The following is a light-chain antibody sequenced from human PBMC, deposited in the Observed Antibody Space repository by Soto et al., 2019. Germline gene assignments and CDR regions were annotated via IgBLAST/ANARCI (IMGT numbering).Light chain of an antibody. Sequence: IQMTQTPSSLSASVGDGVTITCRASQTITTFLNWYQQKPGKAPKLLISAASTLETAVPSRFIGSGSGTHFTLSISSLQPGDFATYYCQQSFRTPFTFGPGTKVDIK. J-gene: IGKJ3*01. CDR2: AAS. CDR1: QTITTF. CDR3: QQSFRTPFT. V-gene: IGKV1-39*01.